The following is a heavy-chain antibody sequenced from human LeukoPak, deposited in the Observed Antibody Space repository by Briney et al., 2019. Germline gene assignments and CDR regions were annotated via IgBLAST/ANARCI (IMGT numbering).Heavy chain of an antibody. J-gene: IGHJ6*03. V-gene: IGHV1-2*02. CDR2: INPNSGGT. Sequence: ASVKVSCKASGGTFSSYAISWVRQAPGQGLEWMGWINPNSGGTNYAQKFQGRVTMTRDTSISTAYMELSRLRSDDTAVYYCARDQGIAARIYYYYYMDVWGKGTTVTVSS. D-gene: IGHD6-6*01. CDR3: ARDQGIAARIYYYYYMDV. CDR1: GGTFSSYA.